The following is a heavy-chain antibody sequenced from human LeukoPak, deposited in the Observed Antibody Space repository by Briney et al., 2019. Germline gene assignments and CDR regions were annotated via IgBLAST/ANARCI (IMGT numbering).Heavy chain of an antibody. CDR1: GFTFSSYA. CDR2: ISGSGGST. CDR3: AKDVGGATRFLDY. V-gene: IGHV3-23*01. J-gene: IGHJ4*02. Sequence: GGSLRLSCAASGFTFSSYAMSWVRQAPGKGLEWVSAISGSGGSTYNADSVKGRFTISRDNSKNTLDLQMNSLGAEDTAVYYCAKDVGGATRFLDYWGQGTLVTVSS. D-gene: IGHD1-26*01.